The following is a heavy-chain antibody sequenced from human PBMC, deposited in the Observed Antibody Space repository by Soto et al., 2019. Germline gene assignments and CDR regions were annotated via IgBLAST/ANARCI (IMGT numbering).Heavy chain of an antibody. CDR3: ARLPKGSLVTA. CDR2: ISSSSDKT. D-gene: IGHD2-21*02. Sequence: PWGALRLSCVGSVFSFSDYSMNWVRQAPGKGLQWVSYISSSSDKTYYADSVKGRFTVSRDNAKNALFLQMNSLRDDDTATYFCARLPKGSLVTAWGQGTLVTVSS. V-gene: IGHV3-48*02. CDR1: VFSFSDYS. J-gene: IGHJ4*02.